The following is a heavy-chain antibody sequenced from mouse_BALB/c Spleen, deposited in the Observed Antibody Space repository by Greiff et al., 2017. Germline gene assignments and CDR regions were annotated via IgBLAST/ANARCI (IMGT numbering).Heavy chain of an antibody. Sequence: QVQLKESGAELARPGASVKMSCKASGYTFTSYTMHWVKQRPGQGLEWIGYINPSSGYTNYNQKFKDKATLTADKSSSTAYMQLSSLTSEDSAVYYCASYDGYYVGFFAYWGQGTLVTVSA. CDR3: ASYDGYYVGFFAY. CDR1: GYTFTSYT. J-gene: IGHJ3*01. V-gene: IGHV1-4*01. CDR2: INPSSGYT. D-gene: IGHD2-3*01.